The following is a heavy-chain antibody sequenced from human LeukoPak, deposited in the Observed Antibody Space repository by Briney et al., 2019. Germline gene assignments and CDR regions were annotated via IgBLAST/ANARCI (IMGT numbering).Heavy chain of an antibody. CDR2: IKSKTNGETT. CDR1: GFTLSNAW. J-gene: IGHJ6*03. CDR3: TTEERIAAAGTPFGYYYYMDV. D-gene: IGHD6-13*01. Sequence: PGGSLRLSCAASGFTLSNAWMNWVRQAPGKGLEWVGLIKSKTNGETTDYAAPVKGRFTISRDDSKNTLYLQMNSLKTEDTAVYYCTTEERIAAAGTPFGYYYYMDVWGKGTTVTISS. V-gene: IGHV3-15*01.